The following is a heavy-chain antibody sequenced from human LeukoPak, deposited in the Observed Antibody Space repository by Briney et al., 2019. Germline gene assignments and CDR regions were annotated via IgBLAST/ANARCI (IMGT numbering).Heavy chain of an antibody. CDR1: GFTFSSYA. CDR3: AKANRITMIVPLDY. J-gene: IGHJ4*02. CDR2: ISGSGGST. D-gene: IGHD3-22*01. V-gene: IGHV3-23*01. Sequence: RGSLRLSCAASGFTFSSYAMTWVRQAPGKGLEWVSSISGSGGSTSYADSVKGRFTISRDNSKNTLYLQMNSLRAEDTAVYFCAKANRITMIVPLDYWGQGSLVTVSS.